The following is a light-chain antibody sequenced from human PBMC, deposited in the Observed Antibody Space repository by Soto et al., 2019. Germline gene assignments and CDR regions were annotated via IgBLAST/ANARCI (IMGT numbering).Light chain of an antibody. Sequence: DIPMTQSPSSLSASVGDRVTITCRASQSISSYLNWYQQKPGKAPKLLIYAASNLQSEVPSRFSGSGSGTDFTLTISSLQPEDFATYYCQQSYSTLLTFGGGTKVEIK. V-gene: IGKV1-39*01. CDR2: AAS. J-gene: IGKJ4*01. CDR1: QSISSY. CDR3: QQSYSTLLT.